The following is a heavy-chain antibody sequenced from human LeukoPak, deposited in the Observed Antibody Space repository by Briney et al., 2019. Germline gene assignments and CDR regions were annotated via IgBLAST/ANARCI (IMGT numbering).Heavy chain of an antibody. D-gene: IGHD6-13*01. Sequence: PGGSLRLSCAASGFTFSSYDIHWVRQAPGKGPEWVAVISHDGSNKYYADSVKGRFTISRDNSKNTLYLQMNSLRAEDAAVYYCARDLAAAGNHFDYWGQGTLVTVSS. V-gene: IGHV3-30*14. CDR2: ISHDGSNK. J-gene: IGHJ4*02. CDR3: ARDLAAAGNHFDY. CDR1: GFTFSSYD.